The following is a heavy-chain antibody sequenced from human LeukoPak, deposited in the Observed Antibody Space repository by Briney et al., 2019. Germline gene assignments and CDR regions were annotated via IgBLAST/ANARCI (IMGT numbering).Heavy chain of an antibody. CDR3: ARGYDFWRGYWSNWFDP. CDR2: IKQDGSEK. D-gene: IGHD3-3*01. J-gene: IGHJ5*02. CDR1: GFTFSSYW. V-gene: IGHV3-7*04. Sequence: GGSLRLSCAASGFTFSSYWMSWVRQAPGKGLEWVANIKQDGSEKYYVDSVKGRFTISRDNAKNSLYLQMNSLRAEDTAVYYCARGYDFWRGYWSNWFDPWGQGTLVTVSS.